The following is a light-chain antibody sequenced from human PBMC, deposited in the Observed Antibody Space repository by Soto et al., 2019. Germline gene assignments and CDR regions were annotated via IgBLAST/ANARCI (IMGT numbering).Light chain of an antibody. V-gene: IGKV1-9*01. J-gene: IGKJ5*01. CDR2: STS. Sequence: DIQMTQSPSSLSASVGDRVTITCQASQDISNYLAWYQQKPGKVPKLLIYSTSTLQSGVPSRFSGSASGTEFTLSISGLQPEDFATYYCQQLNTYLITFGQGTRLEIK. CDR1: QDISNY. CDR3: QQLNTYLIT.